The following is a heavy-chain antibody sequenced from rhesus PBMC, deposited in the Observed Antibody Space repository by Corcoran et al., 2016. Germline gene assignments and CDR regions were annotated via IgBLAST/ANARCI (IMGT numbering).Heavy chain of an antibody. J-gene: IGHJ3*01. D-gene: IGHD3-16*01. V-gene: IGHV4-73*01. CDR3: VRASTGSGSFFAFDF. CDR2: IYGNRASN. CDR1: GRPIRGSYY. Sequence: QVKLQQWVAGLVKPSEPLSLTCAVYGRPIRGSYYWSCARLPPGTGLEWFGDIYGNRASNNYNPARKNRVTISKDTSKSQFSLKLSSVTAADTAGYYCVRASTGSGSFFAFDFWGQGLRVTVSS.